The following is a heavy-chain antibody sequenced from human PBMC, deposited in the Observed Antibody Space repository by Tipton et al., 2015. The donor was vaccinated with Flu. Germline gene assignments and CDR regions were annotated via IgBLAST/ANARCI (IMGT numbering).Heavy chain of an antibody. CDR3: ARGQAYYYDNSGYYPWYFDL. J-gene: IGHJ2*01. CDR2: IYFTGST. D-gene: IGHD3-22*01. CDR1: GGSISRYY. Sequence: TLSLTCTVSGGSISRYYWSWIRQPPGKGPEWIGYIYFTGSTKYNPSLKSRVTTSVDTSKNQSSLKLRSVTAADTAVYYCARGQAYYYDNSGYYPWYFDLWGRGTLVTVSS. V-gene: IGHV4-59*01.